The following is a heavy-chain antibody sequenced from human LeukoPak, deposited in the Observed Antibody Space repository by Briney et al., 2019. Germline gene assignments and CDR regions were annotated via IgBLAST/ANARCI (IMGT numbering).Heavy chain of an antibody. V-gene: IGHV1-18*01. CDR3: ARVVLDHYYDSSGYLGTLDY. CDR2: INTYNGNT. J-gene: IGHJ4*02. CDR1: GYTFTNYG. D-gene: IGHD3-22*01. Sequence: ASVKVSCKASGYTFTNYGISWVRQAPGQGLEWMGWINTYNGNTNYAQKFQGRVTMTTDTSTSTAYMEMRSLRSDDTAVYYCARVVLDHYYDSSGYLGTLDYWGQGTLVTVSS.